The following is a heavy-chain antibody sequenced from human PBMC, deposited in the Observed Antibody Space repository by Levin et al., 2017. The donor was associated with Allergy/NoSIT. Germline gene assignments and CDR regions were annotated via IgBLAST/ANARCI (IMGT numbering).Heavy chain of an antibody. CDR1: GFIFRNFW. V-gene: IGHV3-7*01. D-gene: IGHD4-17*01. CDR3: ARDMPYGDSIDY. Sequence: GESLKISCAASGFIFRNFWMNWVRQAPGKGLEWAANINQDGSEKNHVGSVKGRFTISRDNAKNSLYLQMNSLRAEDTAVYYCARDMPYGDSIDYWGQGILVIVSS. J-gene: IGHJ4*02. CDR2: INQDGSEK.